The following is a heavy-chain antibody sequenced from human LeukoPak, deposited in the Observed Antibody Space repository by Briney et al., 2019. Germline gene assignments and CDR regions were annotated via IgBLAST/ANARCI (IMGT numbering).Heavy chain of an antibody. CDR3: ARDRSGSYILDV. CDR2: IGTSSGYI. V-gene: IGHV3-21*01. Sequence: PGGSLRLSCAASGFTFSSYAMHWVRQAPGKGLEWVSSIGTSSGYIYYAGSVKGRFTISRDNAKNSLYLQMNSLRAEDTAVYYCARDRSGSYILDVWGQGTTVTISS. CDR1: GFTFSSYA. J-gene: IGHJ6*02.